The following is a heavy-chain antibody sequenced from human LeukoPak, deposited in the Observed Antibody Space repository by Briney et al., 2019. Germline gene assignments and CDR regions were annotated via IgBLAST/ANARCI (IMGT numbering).Heavy chain of an antibody. D-gene: IGHD3-22*01. V-gene: IGHV1-2*02. Sequence: GASVKVSCKASGYTFTSYDINWVRQATGQGLEWMGWINPNSGGTNYAQKFQGRVTLARDTSINTAYMELSRLKSDDTAVYYCARGEGTYYYDSRGFPGDTWGQGTLVTVSS. CDR3: ARGEGTYYYDSRGFPGDT. J-gene: IGHJ5*02. CDR1: GYTFTSYD. CDR2: INPNSGGT.